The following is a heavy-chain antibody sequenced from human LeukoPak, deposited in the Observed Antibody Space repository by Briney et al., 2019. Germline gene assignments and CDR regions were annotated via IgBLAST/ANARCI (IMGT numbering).Heavy chain of an antibody. V-gene: IGHV6-1*01. CDR1: GDSVSSNDAA. J-gene: IGHJ5*01. D-gene: IGHD3-10*01. CDR3: AREVAVIRGIRNWFDS. CDR2: KLYRSKWWA. Sequence: SQTLSLTCVISGDSVSSNDAAWSWIRQSPSKGLEWPGRKLYRSKWWADSAPSLSSRIPINRDTSKNPFSLHLDSVRREDTAVYCCAREVAVIRGIRNWFDSWGPGILVTVSS.